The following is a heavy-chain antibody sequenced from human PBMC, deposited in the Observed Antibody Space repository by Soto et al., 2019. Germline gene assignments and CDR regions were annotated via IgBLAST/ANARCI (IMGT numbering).Heavy chain of an antibody. J-gene: IGHJ4*02. CDR1: CGSISGYY. Sequence: SETLSLTCTVSCGSISGYYWSWIRQFPGKGLEWIGYIHFSGSTDYNPSLKSRVTISVDTSKDQFSLKLTSVTAADTAVYYCARITESHFSYYDSTSYYYLFDYWGQGTLVTVSS. D-gene: IGHD3-22*01. V-gene: IGHV4-59*01. CDR3: ARITESHFSYYDSTSYYYLFDY. CDR2: IHFSGST.